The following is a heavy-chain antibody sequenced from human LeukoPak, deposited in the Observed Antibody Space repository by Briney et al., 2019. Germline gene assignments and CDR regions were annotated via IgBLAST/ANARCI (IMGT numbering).Heavy chain of an antibody. CDR1: GFTFSSYA. Sequence: PGGSLRLSCAASGFTFSSYAMSWVRQAPGKGLEWVSAISGSGGSTYYADSVKGRFTISRDNSKNTLCLQMNSLRAEDTAVYYCAKVLPYYYDSSGQILKAYLDYWGQGTLVTVSS. D-gene: IGHD3-22*01. CDR3: AKVLPYYYDSSGQILKAYLDY. V-gene: IGHV3-23*01. J-gene: IGHJ4*02. CDR2: ISGSGGST.